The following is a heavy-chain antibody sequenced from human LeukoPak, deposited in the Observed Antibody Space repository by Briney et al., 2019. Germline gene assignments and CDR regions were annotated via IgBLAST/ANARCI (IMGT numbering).Heavy chain of an antibody. CDR2: INTNTGNP. Sequence: ASVKVSCKASGYTFTSYGISWVRQAPGQGLEWMGWINTNTGNPTYAQGFTGRFVFSLDTSVSTAYLQISSLKAEDTAVYYCARDRPVGGAGATTRFDPWGQGTLVTVSS. V-gene: IGHV7-4-1*02. CDR3: ARDRPVGGAGATTRFDP. CDR1: GYTFTSYG. J-gene: IGHJ5*02. D-gene: IGHD1-26*01.